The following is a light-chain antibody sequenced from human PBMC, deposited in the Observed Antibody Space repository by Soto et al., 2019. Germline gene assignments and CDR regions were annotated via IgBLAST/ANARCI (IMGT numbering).Light chain of an antibody. CDR2: AAS. CDR3: QQSYSTPT. J-gene: IGKJ4*01. Sequence: DIQMTQSPSSLSASVGDRVTITCRASQSISNYLNWYQQKPGQAPDLLIYAASSLHSEVPSRFSGSGSGTDFTLTISSLQPEDFATYYCQQSYSTPTFGGGTKVDIK. CDR1: QSISNY. V-gene: IGKV1-39*01.